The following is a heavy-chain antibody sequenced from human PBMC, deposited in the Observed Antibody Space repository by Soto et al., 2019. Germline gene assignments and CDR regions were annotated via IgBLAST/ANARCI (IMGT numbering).Heavy chain of an antibody. CDR1: GGTFSSYA. Sequence: QVQLVQSGAEVKKPGCSVKVSFNAYGGTFSSYAISWVRQAPGQGREWMGGIIPIFCTANYAQKFQGRVTITEDKSTSKAYMELSSMRSEDKAVYSCARGRGDGYNPFDYWGQGTLVTVSS. CDR3: ARGRGDGYNPFDY. V-gene: IGHV1-69*06. J-gene: IGHJ4*02. CDR2: IIPIFCTA. D-gene: IGHD5-12*01.